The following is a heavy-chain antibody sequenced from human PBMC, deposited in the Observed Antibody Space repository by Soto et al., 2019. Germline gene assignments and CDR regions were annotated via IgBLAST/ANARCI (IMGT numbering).Heavy chain of an antibody. V-gene: IGHV3-21*01. J-gene: IGHJ4*02. CDR1: GFTFSFSS. CDR2: ISGNSDYI. Sequence: EVQLVESGGGLVQPGGSLRLSCAASGFTFSFSSMNWVRQAPGKGLEWVSSISGNSDYIYYADSVKGRFTVSRDNAKNALYLQMNSLRAEDTAVYYCARDGSGWSRDCWGQGTLVTVSS. CDR3: ARDGSGWSRDC. D-gene: IGHD6-19*01.